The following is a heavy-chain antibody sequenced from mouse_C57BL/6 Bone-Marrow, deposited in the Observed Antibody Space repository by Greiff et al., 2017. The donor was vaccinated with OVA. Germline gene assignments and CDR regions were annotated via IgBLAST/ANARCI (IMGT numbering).Heavy chain of an antibody. J-gene: IGHJ4*01. CDR3: TRGYSNYDAMDY. D-gene: IGHD2-5*01. Sequence: QVQLQQSGAELVRPGASVTLSCKASGYTFTDYEMHWVKQTPVHGLEWIGAIDPETGGTAYNQKFKGKAILTADKSSSPAYMELRSLTSEDSAVYYCTRGYSNYDAMDYWGQGTSVTVSS. CDR1: GYTFTDYE. CDR2: IDPETGGT. V-gene: IGHV1-15*01.